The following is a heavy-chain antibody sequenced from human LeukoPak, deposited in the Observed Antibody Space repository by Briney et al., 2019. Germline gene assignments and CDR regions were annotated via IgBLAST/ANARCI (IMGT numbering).Heavy chain of an antibody. V-gene: IGHV3-74*01. D-gene: IGHD4-17*01. CDR1: GFTFSSYW. J-gene: IGHJ4*02. CDR2: INSHGSGT. CDR3: TREDYASCYFDY. Sequence: GGSLRLSCAASGFTFSSYWMHWVRQAPGKGLVWVSRINSHGSGTTYADSVKGRFTISRDNAKNTLYLQMNSLRAEDTAVYYCTREDYASCYFDYWGQGTLVTVSS.